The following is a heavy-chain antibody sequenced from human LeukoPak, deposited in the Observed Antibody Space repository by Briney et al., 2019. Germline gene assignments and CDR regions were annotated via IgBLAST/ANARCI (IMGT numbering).Heavy chain of an antibody. Sequence: ASVKVSCKASGYSFSSYDINWVRQATGQGLEWMGWMNPNSGNTGYAQKFQGRVTMTTDTSTSTAYMELRSLRSDDTAVYYCARGSPAMVYYGMDVWGQGTTVTVSS. CDR3: ARGSPAMVYYGMDV. CDR1: GYSFSSYD. J-gene: IGHJ6*02. V-gene: IGHV1-8*01. CDR2: MNPNSGNT. D-gene: IGHD5-18*01.